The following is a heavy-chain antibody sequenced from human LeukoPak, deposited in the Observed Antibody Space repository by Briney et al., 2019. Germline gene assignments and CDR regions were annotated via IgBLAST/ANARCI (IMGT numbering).Heavy chain of an antibody. CDR2: ISGDGSTT. J-gene: IGHJ4*02. V-gene: IGHV3-74*03. D-gene: IGHD3-10*01. CDR3: ARDYAGSPDY. CDR1: GFTFSTYW. Sequence: GSLRLSCTASGFTFSTYWINWVRQSPGKGLVWVALISGDGSTTTHADSVKGRFTISRDNAKNTAYLQMNSLRDEDTAVYFCARDYAGSPDYWGQGTLVTVSA.